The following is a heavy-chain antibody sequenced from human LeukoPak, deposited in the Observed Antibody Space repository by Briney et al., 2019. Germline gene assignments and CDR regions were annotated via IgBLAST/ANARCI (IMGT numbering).Heavy chain of an antibody. J-gene: IGHJ4*02. CDR3: APGPIDYGSGSYLYFDY. CDR1: GGTFSSYA. V-gene: IGHV1-69*13. D-gene: IGHD3-10*01. Sequence: SVKVSCKASGGTFSSYAISWVRQAPGQGLEWMGGIIPIFGTANYAQKFQGRVTITADESTSTAYMELSSLRSEDTAVYYCAPGPIDYGSGSYLYFDYWGQGTLVTVSS. CDR2: IIPIFGTA.